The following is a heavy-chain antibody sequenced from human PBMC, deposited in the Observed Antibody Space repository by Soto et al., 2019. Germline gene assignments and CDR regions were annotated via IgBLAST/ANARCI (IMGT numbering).Heavy chain of an antibody. CDR3: NGDDGDSGKYFHY. V-gene: IGHV3-15*01. D-gene: IGHD4-17*01. CDR2: IKSKAEGGTI. CDR1: GFTFSKAW. J-gene: IGHJ4*02. Sequence: DVQLVQSGGGLVKPGGSLRLSCVVSGFTFSKAWMSWVRQAPGKGLEWVGRIKSKAEGGTIDYAGPVQGRFTISRDDSKNTLFLQMHSLKPEDTAVYYCNGDDGDSGKYFHYWGQGILVTVSS.